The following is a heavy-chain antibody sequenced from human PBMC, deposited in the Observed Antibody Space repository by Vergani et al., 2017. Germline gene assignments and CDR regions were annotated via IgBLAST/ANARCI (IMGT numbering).Heavy chain of an antibody. Sequence: QGQLVESGGGIVQPGRSLTLSCVASRSTFKTYGMHWVRQAPGKGLEWVAIIWYDGSNTYYADSVKGRFTVSRDNSRNTLFLQMNSLRVEDTAVYYCARSRYDSSGFSTIFRYWGQGTRVTVS. V-gene: IGHV3-33*01. J-gene: IGHJ4*02. CDR1: RSTFKTYG. CDR3: ARSRYDSSGFSTIFRY. CDR2: IWYDGSNT. D-gene: IGHD3-22*01.